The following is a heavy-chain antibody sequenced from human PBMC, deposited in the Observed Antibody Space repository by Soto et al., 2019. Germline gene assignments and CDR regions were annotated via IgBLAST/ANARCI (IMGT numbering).Heavy chain of an antibody. J-gene: IGHJ4*02. CDR1: GFTLSSYS. Sequence: GGALRLSCAASGFTLSSYSMHWVRKNTGKGLEWVSSISSSSSYIYYAAPVKGRFTISRDDSKNTLYLQMNSLRAEDTAVFYCAKERSSGWSFDYWGQGTLVTVSS. D-gene: IGHD6-19*01. CDR2: ISSSSSYI. CDR3: AKERSSGWSFDY. V-gene: IGHV3-21*04.